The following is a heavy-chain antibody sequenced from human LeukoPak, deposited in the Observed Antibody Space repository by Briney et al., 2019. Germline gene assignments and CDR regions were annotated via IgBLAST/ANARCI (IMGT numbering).Heavy chain of an antibody. CDR2: IYYSGST. V-gene: IGHV4-59*08. CDR3: ARHSWGGYGGADY. CDR1: GGSISSYY. Sequence: SETLSLTCTVSGGSISSYYWSWIRQPPGKGLEWIGYIYYSGSTNYNPSLKSRVTISVDTSKNQFSLKVSSVTAADTAVYYCARHSWGGYGGADYWGQGTLVTVSS. J-gene: IGHJ4*02. D-gene: IGHD5-12*01.